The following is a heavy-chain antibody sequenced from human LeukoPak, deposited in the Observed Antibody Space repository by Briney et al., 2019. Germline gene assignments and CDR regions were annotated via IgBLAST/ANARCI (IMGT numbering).Heavy chain of an antibody. CDR1: GYSFTSYW. Sequence: GESLKISCKGSGYSFTSYWIGLVRQMPGKGLEWMGIIYPSDSDTRYSPSFQGQVTISADKSITTAYLQWGSLKASDSAMYYCARGGSSPGNWFDPWGQGTLVTVSS. CDR3: ARGGSSPGNWFDP. V-gene: IGHV5-51*01. CDR2: IYPSDSDT. J-gene: IGHJ5*02. D-gene: IGHD6-13*01.